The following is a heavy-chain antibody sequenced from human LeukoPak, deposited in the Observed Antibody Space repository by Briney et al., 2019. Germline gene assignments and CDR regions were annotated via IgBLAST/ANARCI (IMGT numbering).Heavy chain of an antibody. CDR1: GYSFTSYW. CDR3: ARGGSSSLVMYWFDP. Sequence: GESLKISCKGSGYSFTSYWIGWVRQMPGKGLEWMGIIYPGDSDTRYSPSFQGQVTISADKSISTAYLLWSSLKASDTAMYYCARGGSSSLVMYWFDPWGQGTLVTVSS. J-gene: IGHJ5*02. V-gene: IGHV5-51*01. D-gene: IGHD6-13*01. CDR2: IYPGDSDT.